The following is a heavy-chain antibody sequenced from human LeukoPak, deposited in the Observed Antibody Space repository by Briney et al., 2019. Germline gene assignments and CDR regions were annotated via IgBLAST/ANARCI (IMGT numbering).Heavy chain of an antibody. CDR2: INPNSGGT. V-gene: IGHV1-2*02. CDR3: AREEGWYSGSYSFY. J-gene: IGHJ4*02. Sequence: GASVKVSCKASGYTFTGYYMHWVRQAPGQGLEWMGWINPNSGGTNYAQKFQGRVTMTRDTSISTAYMELSRLRSDDTAVYYCAREEGWYSGSYSFYWGQGTLVTVSS. CDR1: GYTFTGYY. D-gene: IGHD1-26*01.